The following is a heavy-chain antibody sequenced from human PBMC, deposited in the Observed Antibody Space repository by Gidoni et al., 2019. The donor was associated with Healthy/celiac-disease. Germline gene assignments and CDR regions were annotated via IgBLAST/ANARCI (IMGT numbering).Heavy chain of an antibody. V-gene: IGHV3-74*01. Sequence: EVQLVESGGGLVQPGGSLRLSFAASAFTFSSYWMHWVRQAPGKGLVWVARINRDGSSTSYADSVKGRFTISRDNAKNTLYLQMNSLRAEDTAVYYCARDHIVGATYYWGQGTLVTVSS. J-gene: IGHJ4*02. D-gene: IGHD1-26*01. CDR2: INRDGSST. CDR1: AFTFSSYW. CDR3: ARDHIVGATYY.